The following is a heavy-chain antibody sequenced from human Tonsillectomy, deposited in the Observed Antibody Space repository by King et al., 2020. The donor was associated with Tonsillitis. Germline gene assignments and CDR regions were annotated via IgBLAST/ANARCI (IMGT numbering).Heavy chain of an antibody. J-gene: IGHJ2*01. CDR1: GFTFSSYD. CDR3: ERVLGRCGDYWGYFDL. Sequence: VQLVESGGGLVQPGGSLRLSCAASGFTFSSYDMHWVRQATGKGLEWVSAIGTAGDTYYPGSVKGRFTISRENAKNSLYLQMNSLRAGDTAVYYCERVLGRCGDYWGYFDLGGRGTVVTVSS. V-gene: IGHV3-13*01. CDR2: IGTAGDT. D-gene: IGHD4-17*01.